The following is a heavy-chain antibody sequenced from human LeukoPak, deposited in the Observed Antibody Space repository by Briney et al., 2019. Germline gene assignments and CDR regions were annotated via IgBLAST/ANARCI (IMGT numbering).Heavy chain of an antibody. CDR3: AREGDYGNYYYYMDV. Sequence: PGGSLRLSCAASGFTFSSYEMTWVRQAPGKGLEWVSYISSSGSTIYYADSVKGRFTISRDNAKNSLYLQMNSLRAEDTAVYYCAREGDYGNYYYYMDVWGKGTTVTISS. V-gene: IGHV3-48*03. J-gene: IGHJ6*03. CDR2: ISSSGSTI. D-gene: IGHD4-17*01. CDR1: GFTFSSYE.